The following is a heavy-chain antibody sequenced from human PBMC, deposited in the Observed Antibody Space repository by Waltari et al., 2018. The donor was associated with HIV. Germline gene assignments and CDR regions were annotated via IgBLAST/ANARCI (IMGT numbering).Heavy chain of an antibody. CDR2: IGPSGTPF. CDR1: GFSLSDYY. CDR3: VRPARDTTGHYPTLWFFDV. J-gene: IGHJ2*01. Sequence: QVKLEESGGDLVRPGGSLKLSCLASGFSLSDYYMAWVRHSPQKGLEWISYIGPSGTPFNFAESVKGRFSISRDNAGKSVILQMDSLSADDSAMYYCVRPARDTTGHYPTLWFFDVWGCGTLVTVSS. V-gene: IGHV3-11*04. D-gene: IGHD3-3*01.